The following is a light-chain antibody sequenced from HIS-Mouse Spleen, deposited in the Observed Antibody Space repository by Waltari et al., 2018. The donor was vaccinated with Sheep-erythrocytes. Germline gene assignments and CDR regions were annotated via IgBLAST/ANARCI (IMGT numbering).Light chain of an antibody. CDR3: SSYTSSSTSVV. J-gene: IGLJ2*01. V-gene: IGLV2-14*01. CDR1: SSDVGGYNY. Sequence: QSALTQPASVSGSPGQSITISCTGTSSDVGGYNYVPWYQQHPVKAPKLMIYEVSNRPSGVSNRFSGSKSGNTASLTISGLQAEDEADYYCSSYTSSSTSVVFGGGTKLTVL. CDR2: EVS.